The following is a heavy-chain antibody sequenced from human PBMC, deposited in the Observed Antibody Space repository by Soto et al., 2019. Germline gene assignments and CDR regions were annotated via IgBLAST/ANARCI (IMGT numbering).Heavy chain of an antibody. CDR1: GGSISSYY. D-gene: IGHD6-19*01. J-gene: IGHJ5*02. Sequence: QVQLQESGPGLVKPSETLSLTCTVSGGSISSYYWSWIRQPPGKGLEWIGYIYYSGSTNYNPSLQSRVTISVDPSKNHFSLQLSSVTAADTAVYYCARRDSSGWYSWFDPWGQGTLVTVSS. V-gene: IGHV4-59*08. CDR2: IYYSGST. CDR3: ARRDSSGWYSWFDP.